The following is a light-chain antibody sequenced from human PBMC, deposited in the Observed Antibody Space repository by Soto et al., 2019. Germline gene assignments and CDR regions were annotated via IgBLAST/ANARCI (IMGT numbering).Light chain of an antibody. J-gene: IGKJ1*01. CDR3: QQYNAYPWT. CDR1: QSVSSK. CDR2: GAT. V-gene: IGKV3-15*01. Sequence: EVEMTQSPATLSVSPGERATLSCRASQSVSSKLAWYQQKPGQAPRLLISGATTRATAIPARFSGSGSGTEFTLTISSLQSEDFATYYCQQYNAYPWTFGQGTKVDIK.